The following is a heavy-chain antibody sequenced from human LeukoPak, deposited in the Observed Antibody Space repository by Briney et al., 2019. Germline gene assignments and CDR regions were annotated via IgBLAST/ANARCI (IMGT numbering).Heavy chain of an antibody. CDR1: GGSFSGYY. V-gene: IGHV4-34*01. CDR2: INHSGNT. Sequence: SETLSLTCAVYGGSFSGYYWSWIRQPPGKGLEWIGEINHSGNTNYNPSLKSRVTISVDASKNQFSLKLSSVTAADTAVYYCARGGWELPEGSLDYWGQGTLVTVSS. J-gene: IGHJ4*02. CDR3: ARGGWELPEGSLDY. D-gene: IGHD1-26*01.